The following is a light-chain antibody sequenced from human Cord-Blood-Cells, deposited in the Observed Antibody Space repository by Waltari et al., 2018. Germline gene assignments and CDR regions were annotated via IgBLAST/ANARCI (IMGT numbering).Light chain of an antibody. CDR2: AAS. V-gene: IGKV1-27*01. J-gene: IGKJ1*01. CDR1: QGISNY. Sequence: DIQMTQSPSSLSASVGDRVTITSRASQGISNYFAWYQQKPVKVPKLLIYAASTLQSGVPSRFSGSGSGTDFTLTISSLQPEDVATYYCQKYNSALWTFGQGTKVEIK. CDR3: QKYNSALWT.